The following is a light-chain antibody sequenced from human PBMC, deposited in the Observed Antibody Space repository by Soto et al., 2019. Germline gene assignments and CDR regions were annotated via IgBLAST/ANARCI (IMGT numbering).Light chain of an antibody. Sequence: EIVLTQSPATLSLSPGERATLSCRTSQSINNFLAWYQQRPGQAPRLLIYDASNRATGIPARFSGSGSGTDFTLTITSLEREDFAVYYCQQRDSWPITFGQGTRLE. CDR1: QSINNF. V-gene: IGKV3-11*01. J-gene: IGKJ5*01. CDR3: QQRDSWPIT. CDR2: DAS.